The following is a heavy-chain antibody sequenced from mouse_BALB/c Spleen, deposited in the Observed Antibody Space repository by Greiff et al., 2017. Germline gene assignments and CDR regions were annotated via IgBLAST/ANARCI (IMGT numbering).Heavy chain of an antibody. D-gene: IGHD1-1*01. J-gene: IGHJ2*01. CDR1: GFTFSSYG. Sequence: EVQLVESGGDLVKPGGSLKLSCAASGFTFSSYGMSWVRQTPDKRLEWVATISSGGSYTYYPDSVKGRFTISRDNAKNTLYLQMSSLKSEDTAMYYCARGDGSSYPYGGQGTTRTVSS. V-gene: IGHV5-6*01. CDR3: ARGDGSSYPY. CDR2: ISSGGSYT.